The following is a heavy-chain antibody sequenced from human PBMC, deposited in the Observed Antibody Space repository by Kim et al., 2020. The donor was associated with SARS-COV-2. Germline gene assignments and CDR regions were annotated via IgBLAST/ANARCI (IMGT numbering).Heavy chain of an antibody. Sequence: KYTADTVRGRFNSTRDNDKKSLYLQLNSLGAEDTAVYYCARGPNYRPFDYWGQGTLVTVSS. V-gene: IGHV3-48*03. CDR2: K. D-gene: IGHD1-7*01. J-gene: IGHJ4*02. CDR3: ARGPNYRPFDY.